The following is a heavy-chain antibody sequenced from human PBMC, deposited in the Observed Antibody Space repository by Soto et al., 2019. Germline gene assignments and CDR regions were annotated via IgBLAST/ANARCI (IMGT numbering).Heavy chain of an antibody. CDR1: GGTFSSYA. D-gene: IGHD6-6*01. CDR2: IIPMAGTA. J-gene: IGHJ6*02. V-gene: IGHV1-69*05. Sequence: SVKVSCKASGGTFSSYAISWVRQAPGQGLEWMGGIIPMAGTAHYAQKFQGRVTITTDAFTSTAYMELTSLRSEDTAVFYFAIDMSITARPGYYYGLDVWGQGTTVTVSS. CDR3: AIDMSITARPGYYYGLDV.